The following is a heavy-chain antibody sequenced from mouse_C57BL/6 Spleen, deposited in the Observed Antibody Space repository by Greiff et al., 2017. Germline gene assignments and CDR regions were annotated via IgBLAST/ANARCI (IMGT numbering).Heavy chain of an antibody. D-gene: IGHD2-4*01. J-gene: IGHJ2*01. V-gene: IGHV1-80*01. CDR1: GYAFSSYW. CDR2: IYPGDGDT. CDR3: ARRELYDYEDYFDY. Sequence: QVQLQQSGAELVKPGASVKISCKASGYAFSSYWMNWVKQRPGKGLEWIGQIYPGDGDTNYNGKFKGKATLTADKSSSTAYMQLSSLTSEDSAVYICARRELYDYEDYFDYWGQGTTLTVSS.